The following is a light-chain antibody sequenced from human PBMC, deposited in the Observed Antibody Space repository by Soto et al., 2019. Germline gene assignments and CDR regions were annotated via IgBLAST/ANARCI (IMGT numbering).Light chain of an antibody. CDR3: QQYAKAPLT. Sequence: EVVMTQSPATLSVSPGERATLSCRASQSVTSNYLAWYQQKPGQAPRLVIYAASSRATGVPDRFSGSGSGTDFTLTISRLEPEDFAVYYCQQYAKAPLTFGQGTKVDIK. CDR2: AAS. V-gene: IGKV3-20*01. J-gene: IGKJ1*01. CDR1: QSVTSNY.